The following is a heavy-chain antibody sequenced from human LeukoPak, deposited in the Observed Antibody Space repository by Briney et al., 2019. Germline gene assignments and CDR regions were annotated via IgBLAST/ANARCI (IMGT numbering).Heavy chain of an antibody. CDR1: GGSVTDYY. CDR2: IYYTGT. D-gene: IGHD3-10*01. J-gene: IGHJ4*02. V-gene: IGHV4-59*02. CDR3: ARVVPFITMVRGDTCLFDY. Sequence: SETLSLTCTVSGGSVTDYYWSWIRQSPGKGLEWIGYIYYTGTSYNPSLKSRVTISADTSKNQFSLKLISVTAADTAVYYCARVVPFITMVRGDTCLFDYWGQGTLVTVSS.